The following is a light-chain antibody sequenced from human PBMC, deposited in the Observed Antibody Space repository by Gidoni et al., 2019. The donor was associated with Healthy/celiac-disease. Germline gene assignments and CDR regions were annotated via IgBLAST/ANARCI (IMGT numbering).Light chain of an antibody. J-gene: IGKJ2*01. V-gene: IGKV1-5*03. CDR1: QSISSW. CDR3: QQYNSHYT. Sequence: IQMTQSPSPLSASVGDRVTITCRASQSISSWLAWYQQNPGKAPKLLIYKASGLESGVPSRFSGSVSETEFTLTISSLQPDDFATYYCQQYNSHYTFGQGTKLEIK. CDR2: KAS.